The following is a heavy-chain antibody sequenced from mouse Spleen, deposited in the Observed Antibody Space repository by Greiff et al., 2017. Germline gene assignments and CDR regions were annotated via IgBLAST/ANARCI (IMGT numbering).Heavy chain of an antibody. CDR2: IYPGSGST. CDR3: ARSYYYGSGLDY. V-gene: IGHV1-55*01. D-gene: IGHD1-1*01. J-gene: IGHJ2*01. CDR1: GYTFTSYW. Sequence: QVQLQQPGAELVKPGASVKMSCKASGYTFTSYWITWVKQRPGQGLEWIGDIYPGSGSTNYNEKFKSKATLTVDTSSSTAYMQLSSLTSEDSAVYYCARSYYYGSGLDYWGQGTTLTVSS.